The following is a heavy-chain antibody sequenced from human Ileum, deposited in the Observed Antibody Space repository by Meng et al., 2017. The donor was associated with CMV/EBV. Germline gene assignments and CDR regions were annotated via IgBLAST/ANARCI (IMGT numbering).Heavy chain of an antibody. J-gene: IGHJ4*02. CDR3: AKETNLAQ. CDR2: MYGGGSRT. D-gene: IGHD1-14*01. Sequence: GESLKISCAASGFTFSSYAMSWVRQAPGKGLEWVSIMYGGGSRTYFADSVKGRFTVSRDNSKNTFYLHMNSLRAEDTAVYYCAKETNLAQWGQGTLVTVSS. CDR1: GFTFSSYA. V-gene: IGHV3-23*03.